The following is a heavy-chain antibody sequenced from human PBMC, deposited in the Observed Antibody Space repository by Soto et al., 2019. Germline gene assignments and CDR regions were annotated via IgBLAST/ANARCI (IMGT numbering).Heavy chain of an antibody. J-gene: IGHJ4*02. CDR3: AIVLDATVFNFDS. D-gene: IGHD2-2*01. Sequence: EVQLLESGGGLVQPGGSLRLSCAASGFPFSTYAMSWVRQAPGKGLEWVSTIMNSGAGTYYPDSMMGRFTIARDNSKNPVYLQLNRLRAEDPAVYYCAIVLDATVFNFDSWGQGTLVTVSS. CDR1: GFPFSTYA. CDR2: IMNSGAGT. V-gene: IGHV3-23*01.